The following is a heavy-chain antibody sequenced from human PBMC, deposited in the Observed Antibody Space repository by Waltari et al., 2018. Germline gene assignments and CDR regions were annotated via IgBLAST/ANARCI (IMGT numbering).Heavy chain of an antibody. D-gene: IGHD1-26*01. CDR1: GHTFTHYW. J-gene: IGHJ4*02. V-gene: IGHV5-51*01. CDR3: AGRSGSSFRVDY. Sequence: EIPMVQSGAEVSKPGEPLKISCKVSGHTFTHYWLGWLRQKPGKGLEWMGIIYLGDSDTRYSPSFQGQVTISADKSISTAYLQWSSLKASDTAIYYCAGRSGSSFRVDYWGQGTLVTVS. CDR2: IYLGDSDT.